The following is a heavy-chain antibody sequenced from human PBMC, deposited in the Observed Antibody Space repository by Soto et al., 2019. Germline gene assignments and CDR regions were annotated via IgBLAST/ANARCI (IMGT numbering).Heavy chain of an antibody. V-gene: IGHV3-7*01. CDR2: IKQDGSEK. Sequence: PGGSLRLSCAASGFTFSSYWMSWVRQAPGKGLEWVANIKQDGSEKYYVDSVKGRFTISRDNAKNSLYLQMNSLRAEDTAVYYCARDKIYYYYYYMDVWGKGTTVTVSS. CDR3: ARDKIYYYYYYMDV. J-gene: IGHJ6*03. CDR1: GFTFSSYW.